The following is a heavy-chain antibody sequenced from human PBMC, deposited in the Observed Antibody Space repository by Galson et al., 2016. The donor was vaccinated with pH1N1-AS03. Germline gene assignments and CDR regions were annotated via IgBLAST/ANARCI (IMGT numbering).Heavy chain of an antibody. V-gene: IGHV3-30*02. D-gene: IGHD6-13*01. CDR3: ANREKAATGQFDY. J-gene: IGHJ4*02. CDR1: GFTFSTYG. Sequence: SLRLSCAAAGFTFSTYGMHWVRQAPGKGLEWVAFVRFDGINKFYADSVKGRFTISRDNSKNTLYLQMNSLRTEGTAMYYCANREKAATGQFDYWGQGTLVTVSS. CDR2: VRFDGINK.